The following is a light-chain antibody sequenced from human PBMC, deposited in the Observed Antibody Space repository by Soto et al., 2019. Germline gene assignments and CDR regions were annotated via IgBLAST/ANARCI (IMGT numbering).Light chain of an antibody. CDR1: ALPKQY. V-gene: IGLV3-25*02. CDR2: KDS. J-gene: IGLJ1*01. Sequence: SSELTQPPSVSVSPGQTARITCSGDALPKQYAYWYQQKPVQAPVLVIYKDSERPSGIPERFSGSSSGTTVTLTISGVQAEDEADYYCQSADSSGTSFVFGTGTKVTVL. CDR3: QSADSSGTSFV.